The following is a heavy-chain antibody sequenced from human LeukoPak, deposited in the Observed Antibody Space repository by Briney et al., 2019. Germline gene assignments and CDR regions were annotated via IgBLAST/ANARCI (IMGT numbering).Heavy chain of an antibody. CDR2: FSGHSHSA. J-gene: IGHJ4*02. Sequence: GGSLRLSCAASGFTFSTYAMSWVRQAPGKGLEWVSAFSGHSHSAYYADSVTGRFTISRDNSKNTLYLQLNSLRAEDTAVYYCARHPDYRGQGTLVTVSS. CDR3: ARHPDY. CDR1: GFTFSTYA. V-gene: IGHV3-23*01.